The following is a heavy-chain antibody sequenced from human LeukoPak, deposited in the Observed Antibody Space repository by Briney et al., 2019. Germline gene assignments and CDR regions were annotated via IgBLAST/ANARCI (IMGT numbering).Heavy chain of an antibody. J-gene: IGHJ4*02. V-gene: IGHV3-23*01. D-gene: IGHD6-13*01. Sequence: GGFLRLSCAASGFTFSSYAMSWVRQAPGKGLEWVSATSGSGGSTYYADSVKGRFTISRDNSKNTLYLQMNSLRAEDTAVYYCAKDEQQLVPFDYWGQGTLVTVSS. CDR2: TSGSGGST. CDR3: AKDEQQLVPFDY. CDR1: GFTFSSYA.